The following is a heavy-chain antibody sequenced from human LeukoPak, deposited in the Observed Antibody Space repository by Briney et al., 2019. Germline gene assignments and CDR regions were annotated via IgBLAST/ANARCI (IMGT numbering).Heavy chain of an antibody. CDR3: ARVALSGLYYFDN. CDR2: ISTSGST. V-gene: IGHV4-4*07. D-gene: IGHD5/OR15-5a*01. Sequence: SETLSLTCTASGGSISNYYWSWLRQPAGKVLEWIGRISTSGSTNYNPSLKSRVTISVDKSRNQFSLKLSSVTAADTAVYYCARVALSGLYYFDNWGQGTLVSVSS. J-gene: IGHJ4*02. CDR1: GGSISNYY.